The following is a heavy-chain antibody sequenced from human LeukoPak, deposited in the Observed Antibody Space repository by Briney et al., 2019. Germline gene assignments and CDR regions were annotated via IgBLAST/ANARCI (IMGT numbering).Heavy chain of an antibody. Sequence: PGGSLRLPCAASGFTFSSYSMNWVRQAPGEGLEWVSSISSSGSFIYYADSVKGRFTISRDNARNSLFLQMNSLRAEDTAVYYCARDLRYCSSASCSENGAFDIWGQGTMVTVSS. CDR3: ARDLRYCSSASCSENGAFDI. J-gene: IGHJ3*02. D-gene: IGHD2-2*01. V-gene: IGHV3-21*01. CDR1: GFTFSSYS. CDR2: ISSSGSFI.